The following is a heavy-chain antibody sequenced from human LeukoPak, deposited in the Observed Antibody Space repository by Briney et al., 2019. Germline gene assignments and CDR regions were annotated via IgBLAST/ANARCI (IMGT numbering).Heavy chain of an antibody. CDR3: ARDGYSSSRLEDY. J-gene: IGHJ4*02. CDR2: IYSGGST. D-gene: IGHD6-13*01. Sequence: GGSLRLSCAASGFTVSSNYMSWVRQAPGKGLEGVSVIYSGGSTYYADSVKGRFTISRDNSKNTLYLQMNSLRAEDTAVYYCARDGYSSSRLEDYWGLGTLVTVSS. CDR1: GFTVSSNY. V-gene: IGHV3-66*02.